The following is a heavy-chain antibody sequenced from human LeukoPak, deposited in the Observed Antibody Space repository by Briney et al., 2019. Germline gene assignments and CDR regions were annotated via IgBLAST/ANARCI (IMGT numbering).Heavy chain of an antibody. D-gene: IGHD6-19*01. CDR1: GYTFTGYY. V-gene: IGHV1-2*02. J-gene: IGHJ4*02. CDR2: INPNSGGT. Sequence: ASVKVSCKASGYTFTGYYMHWVRQAPGQGLEWMGWINPNSGGTNYAQKFQGRVTMTRDTSISTAYMELSRLRSDDTAVYYCARGPPTIAVAGTGSDYWAREPWSPSPQ. CDR3: ARGPPTIAVAGTGSDY.